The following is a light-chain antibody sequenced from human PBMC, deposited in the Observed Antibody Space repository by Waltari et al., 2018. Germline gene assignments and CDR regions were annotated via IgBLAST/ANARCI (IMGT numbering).Light chain of an antibody. V-gene: IGLV3-21*01. CDR1: NIESKS. CDR2: YDN. J-gene: IGLJ1*01. CDR3: QVWDANTDPGV. Sequence: SYVLTQPPSVSVAPGATARITCGGNNIESKSVPWYRQRPGQAPVVVISYDNDRAAGIPERFSGSNSGNTATLTISRVEAGDEADYYCQVWDANTDPGVFGTGTEVTVL.